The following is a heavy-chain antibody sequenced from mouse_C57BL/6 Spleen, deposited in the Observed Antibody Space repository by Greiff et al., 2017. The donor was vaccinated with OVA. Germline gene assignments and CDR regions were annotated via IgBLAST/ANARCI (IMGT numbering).Heavy chain of an antibody. CDR2: INYDGSST. V-gene: IGHV5-16*01. CDR3: ARDSLFYAMDY. J-gene: IGHJ4*01. CDR1: GFTFSDYY. D-gene: IGHD1-1*01. Sequence: EVMLVESEGGLVQPGSSMKLSCTASGFTFSDYYMAWVRQVPEKGLEWVANINYDGSSTYYLDSLKSRFIISRDNAKNILYLQMSSLKSEDTATYYCARDSLFYAMDYWGQGTSVTVSS.